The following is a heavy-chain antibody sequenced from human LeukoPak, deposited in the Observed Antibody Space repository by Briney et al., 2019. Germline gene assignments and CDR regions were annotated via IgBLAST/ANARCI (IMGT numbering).Heavy chain of an antibody. CDR2: ISNSDDKT. V-gene: IGHV3-23*01. Sequence: GGSLRLSCAASGFTFSSYAMSWVRQAPGKGLEWVSAISNSDDKTYYADSVKGRFTISRDNSKNTHYLQMSSLRAEDTGIYYCAKGGHYSFFDYWGQGTLVTVS. CDR1: GFTFSSYA. D-gene: IGHD4-11*01. J-gene: IGHJ4*02. CDR3: AKGGHYSFFDY.